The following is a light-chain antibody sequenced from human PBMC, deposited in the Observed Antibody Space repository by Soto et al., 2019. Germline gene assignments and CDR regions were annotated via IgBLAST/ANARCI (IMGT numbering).Light chain of an antibody. J-gene: IGLJ1*01. V-gene: IGLV2-14*01. CDR1: SSDVGGYNY. Sequence: QSVLTXPASVSGSPGQSITISCTGTSSDVGGYNYVSWYQQHPGKAPKLMIYEVSNRPSGVSNRFSGSKSGNTASLTISGLQAEDEADYYCSSYTSSSTPRYVFGTGTKVTVL. CDR3: SSYTSSSTPRYV. CDR2: EVS.